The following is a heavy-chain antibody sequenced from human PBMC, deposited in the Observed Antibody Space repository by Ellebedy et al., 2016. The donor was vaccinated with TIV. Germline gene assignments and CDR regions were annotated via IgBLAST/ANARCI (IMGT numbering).Heavy chain of an antibody. CDR3: ARDFDYGGKGSFDY. D-gene: IGHD4-23*01. Sequence: ASVKVSXXVSGYTFTGYFLYWMRQDPGQGLEWMGWINTNSGGTHCAQKFQGRVTMTRDTSINTAYMELSRLRSDDTALYYCARDFDYGGKGSFDYWGQGTLVTVSS. CDR2: INTNSGGT. J-gene: IGHJ4*02. CDR1: GYTFTGYF. V-gene: IGHV1-2*02.